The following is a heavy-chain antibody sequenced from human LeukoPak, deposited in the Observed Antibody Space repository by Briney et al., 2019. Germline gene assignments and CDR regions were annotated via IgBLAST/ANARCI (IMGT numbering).Heavy chain of an antibody. Sequence: PGGSLRLSCAASGFTVSSNYMSWVRQAPGKGLEWVSVIYSGGSTYYSDSVKGRFTISRDNSKNTLYLQMNSLRAEDTAVYYCARRAGAYSHPYDYWGQGTLVTVSS. V-gene: IGHV3-53*01. D-gene: IGHD4/OR15-4a*01. CDR2: IYSGGST. J-gene: IGHJ4*02. CDR1: GFTVSSNY. CDR3: ARRAGAYSHPYDY.